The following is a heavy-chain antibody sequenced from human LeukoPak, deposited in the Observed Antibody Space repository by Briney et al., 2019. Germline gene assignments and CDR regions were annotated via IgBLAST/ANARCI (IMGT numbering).Heavy chain of an antibody. CDR3: ARPNHKDHCSSTSCYRYFDY. V-gene: IGHV4-34*01. Sequence: SEPLSLTCGVYGGSFRGYSWRWLRQPPGKGLEWIGEINHSGSTNYNPSLKSRVTISVDTSKNQFSLKLSSVTAADTAVYYCARPNHKDHCSSTSCYRYFDYWGQGTLVTVSS. J-gene: IGHJ4*02. CDR2: INHSGST. D-gene: IGHD2-2*02. CDR1: GGSFRGYS.